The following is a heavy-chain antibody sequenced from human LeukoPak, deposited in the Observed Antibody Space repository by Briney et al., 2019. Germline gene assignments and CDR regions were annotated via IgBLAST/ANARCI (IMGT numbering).Heavy chain of an antibody. J-gene: IGHJ6*03. CDR2: IYTSGST. Sequence: NSSETLSLTCTVSGGSISSGSYYWSWIRQPAGKGLEWIGRIYTSGSTNYNPSLKSRVTLSVDTSKNQFSLKLSSVTAADTAVYYCARSITIFGVVIPRDYYMDVWGKGTTVTVSS. V-gene: IGHV4-61*02. CDR3: ARSITIFGVVIPRDYYMDV. CDR1: GGSISSGSYY. D-gene: IGHD3-3*01.